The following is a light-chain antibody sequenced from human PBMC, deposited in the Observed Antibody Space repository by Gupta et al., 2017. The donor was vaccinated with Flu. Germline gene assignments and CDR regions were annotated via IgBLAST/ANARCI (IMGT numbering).Light chain of an antibody. Sequence: EIVLTQSPATLSLSPGERVTLSCRASQSVSSYLAWYQRKPGQAPRLLIYDASNRATGIPARFSGSGSGTDFTLTISSLEPEDFAVYYCQQRSNWPPLTFGGGTKVEIK. CDR1: QSVSSY. CDR3: QQRSNWPPLT. V-gene: IGKV3-11*01. CDR2: DAS. J-gene: IGKJ4*01.